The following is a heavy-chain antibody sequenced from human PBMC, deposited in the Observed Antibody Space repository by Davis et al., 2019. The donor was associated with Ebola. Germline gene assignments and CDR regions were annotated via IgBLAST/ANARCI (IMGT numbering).Heavy chain of an antibody. CDR2: IYYSGHT. Sequence: SETLSLTCTLSGGSISSGGYYWSWIRQHPGKGLEWIGYIYYSGHTNYNPSLKSRVTTSVDTSKNQFSLKLSSVTAADTAVYYCARGPLTIFWRPTKLPDAFDIWGQGTMVTVSS. D-gene: IGHD3-9*01. V-gene: IGHV4-31*03. CDR1: GGSISSGGYY. J-gene: IGHJ3*02. CDR3: ARGPLTIFWRPTKLPDAFDI.